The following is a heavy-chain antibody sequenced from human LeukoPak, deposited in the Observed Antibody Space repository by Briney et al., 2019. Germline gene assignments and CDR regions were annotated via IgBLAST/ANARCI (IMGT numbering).Heavy chain of an antibody. D-gene: IGHD2-21*01. CDR3: ARDQRGKLWLRGYFDY. J-gene: IGHJ4*02. Sequence: ASVKVSCKASGGTFSSYAISWVRQAPGQGLEWMGGIIPIFGTANYAQKFQGRVTITTDESTSTAYMELSSLRSEDTAVYYCARDQRGKLWLRGYFDYWGQGTLVTVSS. CDR1: GGTFSSYA. V-gene: IGHV1-69*05. CDR2: IIPIFGTA.